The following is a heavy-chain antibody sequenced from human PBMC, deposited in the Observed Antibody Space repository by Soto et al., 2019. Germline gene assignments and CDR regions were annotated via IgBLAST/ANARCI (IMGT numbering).Heavy chain of an antibody. CDR1: GYTFTGYY. CDR2: INPHSGGT. D-gene: IGHD6-19*01. J-gene: IGHJ5*02. CDR3: ARDSEEQWLTWSFDP. V-gene: IGHV1-2*02. Sequence: QVQLVQSGAEVKKPGASVKVSCKASGYTFTGYYMHWGRQAPGQGLEWMGWINPHSGGTNYAKKFQGRVTMTTDTSISTAYMELSRLRSDDTAVYYCARDSEEQWLTWSFDPWGQGTLVTVSS.